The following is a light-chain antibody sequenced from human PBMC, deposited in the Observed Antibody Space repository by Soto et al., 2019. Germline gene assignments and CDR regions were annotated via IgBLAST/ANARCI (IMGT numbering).Light chain of an antibody. V-gene: IGLV2-14*01. Sequence: QSVLTQPASVSGSPGQSITISCTGTSSDVGGYNYVSWYQQHPGKAPKLMIYEVSNRPSGVSNRFSGSKSGNTASLTISGLQAEDEADYYCSSYTSSSSHVVFGGGTQLTFL. CDR2: EVS. J-gene: IGLJ2*01. CDR3: SSYTSSSSHVV. CDR1: SSDVGGYNY.